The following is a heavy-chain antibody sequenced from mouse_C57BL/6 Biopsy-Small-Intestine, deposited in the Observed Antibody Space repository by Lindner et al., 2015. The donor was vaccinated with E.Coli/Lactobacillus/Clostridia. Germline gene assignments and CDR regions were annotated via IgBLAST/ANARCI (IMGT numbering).Heavy chain of an antibody. D-gene: IGHD5-1-1*01. V-gene: IGHV1-14*01. J-gene: IGHJ4*01. CDR2: INPYNDGT. Sequence: VQLQESGPELVKPGASVKMSCKASGYTFTSYIMHWVKQKPGQGLEWIGYINPYNDGTKYNEKFKGKATLTSDKSSSTAYMELSSLTSEDSAVYYCARLKYPHALDYWGQGTSVTVSS. CDR3: ARLKYPHALDY. CDR1: GYTFTSYI.